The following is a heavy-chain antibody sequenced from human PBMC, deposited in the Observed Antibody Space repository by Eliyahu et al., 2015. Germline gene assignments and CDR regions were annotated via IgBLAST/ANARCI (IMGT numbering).Heavy chain of an antibody. V-gene: IGHV3-23*01. J-gene: IGHJ3*02. CDR3: AKDTRARGSGGAFDI. D-gene: IGHD1-26*01. CDR1: GFTFSSXA. CDR2: ISGSGGST. Sequence: EVQLLESGGGLVQPGGSLXLXCAASGFTFSSXAMXWVRQAPGKGLEWVSAISGSGGSTYYADSVKGRFTISRDNSKNTLYLQMNSLRAEDTAVYYCAKDTRARGSGGAFDIWGQGTMVTVSS.